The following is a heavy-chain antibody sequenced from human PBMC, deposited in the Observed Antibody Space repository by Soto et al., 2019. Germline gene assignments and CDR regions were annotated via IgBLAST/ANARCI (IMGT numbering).Heavy chain of an antibody. CDR1: GYTLTGYY. CDR3: ARDRYSGYDAYYYYGMDV. J-gene: IGHJ6*02. V-gene: IGHV1-2*02. D-gene: IGHD5-12*01. CDR2: INPNSGRA. Sequence: GASVKVSCKASGYTLTGYYMHWVRQATGQGLEWMGWINPNSGRANYAQKFQGRVTMTTDKSISTAYMELSRLRSEDTAVYYCARDRYSGYDAYYYYGMDVWGQGTTVTVSS.